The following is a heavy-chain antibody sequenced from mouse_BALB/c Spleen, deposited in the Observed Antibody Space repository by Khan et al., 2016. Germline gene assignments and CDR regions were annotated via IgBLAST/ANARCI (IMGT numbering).Heavy chain of an antibody. V-gene: IGHV3-2*02. J-gene: IGHJ2*01. CDR1: GYSITSDYA. CDR2: INYSGST. CDR3: ARVYYGSSFFDY. Sequence: VQLKESGPGLVKPSQSLSLTCTVTGYSITSDYAWNWIRQFPGNKLEWMGYINYSGSTSYNPSLKSRISITRDTSKNQFFLQLNSVTTEDTATXCCARVYYGSSFFDYWGQGTTLTVSS. D-gene: IGHD1-1*01.